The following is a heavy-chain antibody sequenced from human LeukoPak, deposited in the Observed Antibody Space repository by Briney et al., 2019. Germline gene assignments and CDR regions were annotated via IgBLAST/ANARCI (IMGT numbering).Heavy chain of an antibody. J-gene: IGHJ6*04. D-gene: IGHD7-27*01. V-gene: IGHV3-74*01. CDR3: LNLGTISYNGKDV. CDR1: GFTFGSYW. CDR2: ISSDGSNT. Sequence: GGSLRLSCAASGFTFGSYWMHWVRQAPGKGLVWVSRISSDGSNTNYADSVQGRFTISRDNAKNTLYLQMNSLRAEDTAVYYCLNLGTISYNGKDVWGKGTTVTVSS.